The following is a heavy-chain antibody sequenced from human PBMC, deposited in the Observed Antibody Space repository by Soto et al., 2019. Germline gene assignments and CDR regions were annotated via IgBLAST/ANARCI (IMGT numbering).Heavy chain of an antibody. CDR1: GFTFSSYA. CDR3: AKSGGQLVPPILDFDY. Sequence: GGSLRLSCAASGFTFSSYAMHWVRQAPGKGLEWVAVISYDGSNKYYADSVKGRFTISRDNSKNTLYLQMNSLRAEDTAVYYCAKSGGQLVPPILDFDYWGQGTLVTVSS. CDR2: ISYDGSNK. J-gene: IGHJ4*02. V-gene: IGHV3-30-3*02. D-gene: IGHD6-6*01.